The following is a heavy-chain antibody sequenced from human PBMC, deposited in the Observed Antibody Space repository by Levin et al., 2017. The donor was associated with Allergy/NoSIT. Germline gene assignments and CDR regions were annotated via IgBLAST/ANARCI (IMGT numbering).Heavy chain of an antibody. CDR3: ASGYDSSGFRVPRYFQH. J-gene: IGHJ1*01. CDR2: ISSSSSTI. Sequence: GESLKISCAASGFTFSSYSMNWVRQAPGKGLEWVSYISSSSSTIYYADSVKGRFTISRDNAKNSLYLQMNSLRAEDTAVYYCASGYDSSGFRVPRYFQHWGQGTLVTVSS. CDR1: GFTFSSYS. D-gene: IGHD3-22*01. V-gene: IGHV3-48*01.